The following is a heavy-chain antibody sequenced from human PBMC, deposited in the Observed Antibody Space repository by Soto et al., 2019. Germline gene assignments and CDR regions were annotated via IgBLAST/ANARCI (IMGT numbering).Heavy chain of an antibody. CDR2: ISYDGSNK. Sequence: QVQLVESGGGVVQPGRSLRLSCASSGFTFSSYAMHWVRQAPGTGLEWVAVISYDGSNKYYADSVKGRFTISRDNSKNTLYLQMHSLRAEDTAVYYCEGGRDDYVWVLDYWGQGTLVTVSS. CDR3: EGGRDDYVWVLDY. D-gene: IGHD3-16*01. V-gene: IGHV3-30-3*01. CDR1: GFTFSSYA. J-gene: IGHJ4*02.